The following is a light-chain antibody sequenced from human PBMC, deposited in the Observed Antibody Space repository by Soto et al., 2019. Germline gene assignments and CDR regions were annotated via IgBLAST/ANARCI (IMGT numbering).Light chain of an antibody. J-gene: IGKJ1*01. CDR1: QSVSSSY. CDR3: QQYGSSPWT. Sequence: EIVLTQSPGTLSLSPGERATLSCRASQSVSSSYLAWYQQKPGQSPRLLLYGESSSATGIPDRFSGSGSGPDFTLAISRLEPEDCAVYYCQQYGSSPWTFGQGTKVEIK. CDR2: GES. V-gene: IGKV3-20*01.